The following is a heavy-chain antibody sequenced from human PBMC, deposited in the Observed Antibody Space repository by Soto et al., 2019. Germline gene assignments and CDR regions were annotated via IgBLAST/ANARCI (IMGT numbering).Heavy chain of an antibody. J-gene: IGHJ4*02. CDR2: ISAYNGNT. Sequence: ASVKVSCKAAGYTFTSYGISWGRQAPGQGLEWMGWISAYNGNTNYAQKLQGRVTMTTDTSTSTAYMELRSLRSDDTAVYYCARDRGARTFRGGVYPYWGQGTLVTVSS. CDR1: GYTFTSYG. CDR3: ARDRGARTFRGGVYPY. D-gene: IGHD3-10*01. V-gene: IGHV1-18*01.